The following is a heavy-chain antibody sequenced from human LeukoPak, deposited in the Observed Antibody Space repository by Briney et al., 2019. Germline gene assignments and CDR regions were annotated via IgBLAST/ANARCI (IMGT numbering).Heavy chain of an antibody. CDR2: IIPIFGTA. J-gene: IGHJ6*02. CDR3: ARDGRDGYNYNYYYGMDV. CDR1: GGTFSSDA. D-gene: IGHD5-24*01. Sequence: SVKVSCKASGGTFSSDAISWVRQAPGQGLEWMGGIIPIFGTANYAQKFQGRLTITADESTSTAYMELSSLRSEDTAVYYCARDGRDGYNYNYYYGMDVWGQGTTVTVSS. V-gene: IGHV1-69*01.